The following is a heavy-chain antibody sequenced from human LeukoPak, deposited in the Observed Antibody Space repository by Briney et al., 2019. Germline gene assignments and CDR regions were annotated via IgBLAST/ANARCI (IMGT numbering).Heavy chain of an antibody. CDR1: GGSISSYY. Sequence: SETLSLTCTVSGGSISSYYWSWIRQPPGKGLEWIGYIYYSGSTNYNPSLKSRVTISVDTSKNQFSLKLSSVTAADTAVYYCARGDYSNYAHYYYYYMDVWGKGTTVTVSS. CDR2: IYYSGST. D-gene: IGHD4-11*01. V-gene: IGHV4-59*01. J-gene: IGHJ6*03. CDR3: ARGDYSNYAHYYYYYMDV.